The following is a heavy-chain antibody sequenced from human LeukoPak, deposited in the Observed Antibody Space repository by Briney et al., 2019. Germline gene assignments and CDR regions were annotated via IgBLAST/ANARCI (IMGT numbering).Heavy chain of an antibody. D-gene: IGHD6-19*01. V-gene: IGHV3-7*01. J-gene: IGHJ4*02. CDR3: AEVAGIAVAGTTNY. Sequence: GGSLRLSCAASGFTFSRYYMNWVRQAPGKGLEWVASIKRDGSEQDYVDSVKGRFTISRDNAKNSLYLQMNSLRAEDTAVYYCAEVAGIAVAGTTNYWGQGTLVTVSS. CDR1: GFTFSRYY. CDR2: IKRDGSEQ.